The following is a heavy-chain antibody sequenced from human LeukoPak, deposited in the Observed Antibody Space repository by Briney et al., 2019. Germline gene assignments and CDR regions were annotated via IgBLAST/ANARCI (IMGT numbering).Heavy chain of an antibody. CDR3: ARGDSSSWYARGYNWFDP. J-gene: IGHJ5*02. D-gene: IGHD6-13*01. CDR2: MNPNSGNT. CDR1: GYTFTTYD. Sequence: GASVKVSCKASGYTFTTYDINWVRQATGQGLEWMGWMNPNSGNTGYAQKFQGRVTMTRDTSTSTVYMELSSLRSEDTAVYYCARGDSSSWYARGYNWFDPWGQGTLVTVSS. V-gene: IGHV1-8*01.